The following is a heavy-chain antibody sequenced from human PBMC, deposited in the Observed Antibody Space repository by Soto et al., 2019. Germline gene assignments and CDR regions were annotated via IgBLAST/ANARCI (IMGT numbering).Heavy chain of an antibody. D-gene: IGHD2-2*01. J-gene: IGHJ5*02. Sequence: SVKVSCKAAGGTFSSYTISWVRQAPGQGLEWMGRIIPILGIANYAQKFQGRVTITADKSTSTAYMELSSLRSEDTAVYYCARGYCSSTSCYENWFDPWGQGTLVTVSS. CDR2: IIPILGIA. CDR3: ARGYCSSTSCYENWFDP. V-gene: IGHV1-69*02. CDR1: GGTFSSYT.